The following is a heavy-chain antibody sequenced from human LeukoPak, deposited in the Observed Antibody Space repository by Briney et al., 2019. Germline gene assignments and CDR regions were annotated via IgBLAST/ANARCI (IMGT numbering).Heavy chain of an antibody. CDR2: IDWDDDK. CDR3: ARTSPETYSGSSPFDY. J-gene: IGHJ4*02. V-gene: IGHV2-70*04. CDR1: GFSLSTGGMR. D-gene: IGHD1-26*01. Sequence: SGPALVKPPQTLTLTCTFSGFSLSTGGMRVNWIRQPPGKALEWLARIDWDDDKFYSTSLKTRLTISKDTSKNQVVLTMTNMDPVDTATYYCARTSPETYSGSSPFDYWGQGALVTVSS.